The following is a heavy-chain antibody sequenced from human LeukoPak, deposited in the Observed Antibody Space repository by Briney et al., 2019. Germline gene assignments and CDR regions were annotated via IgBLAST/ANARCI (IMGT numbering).Heavy chain of an antibody. CDR2: IHYTGST. CDR3: ARGPVGATPFDY. J-gene: IGHJ4*02. V-gene: IGHV4-59*11. CDR1: GGSISGHF. D-gene: IGHD1-26*01. Sequence: PSETLSLTCIVSGGSISGHFWSWIRRPPGKGLEWIGYIHYTGSTKYNPSLKSRLTISVDTSKNQFSLKLSSVTAADTAVYYCARGPVGATPFDYWGQGTLVTVSS.